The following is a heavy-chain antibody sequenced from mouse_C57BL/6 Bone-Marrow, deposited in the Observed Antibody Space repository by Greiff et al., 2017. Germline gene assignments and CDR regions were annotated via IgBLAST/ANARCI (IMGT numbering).Heavy chain of an antibody. Sequence: VQLQQSGAELVRPGSSVKLSCTASGYNITDDDMHWVKQRPEQGLEWIGWIDLENGDTEYASKFQGKATLTADTSSNTAYLQLSSLTSEDTAVYYCTTLYDGYWGQGTTLTVSS. V-gene: IGHV14-4*01. CDR2: IDLENGDT. CDR3: TTLYDGY. D-gene: IGHD2-3*01. J-gene: IGHJ2*01. CDR1: GYNITDDD.